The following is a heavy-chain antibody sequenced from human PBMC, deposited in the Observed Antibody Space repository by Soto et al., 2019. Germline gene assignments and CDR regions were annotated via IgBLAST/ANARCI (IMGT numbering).Heavy chain of an antibody. CDR1: GYTFTRYG. D-gene: IGHD3-16*01. V-gene: IGHV1-18*01. Sequence: QVQLVQSGAEVKNPGASVKVSCKASGYTFTRYGIGWARQAPGQGLEWMGWINTYNGNTNYAQNVQGRVTLTTDKPTSTAYMELRSLRSNDTAIYYCAMVDVYVTPSPQDVWGQGTTVIVSS. CDR2: INTYNGNT. J-gene: IGHJ6*02. CDR3: AMVDVYVTPSPQDV.